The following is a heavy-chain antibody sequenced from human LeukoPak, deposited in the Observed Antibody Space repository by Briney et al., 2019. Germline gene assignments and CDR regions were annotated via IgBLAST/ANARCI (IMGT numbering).Heavy chain of an antibody. J-gene: IGHJ3*02. CDR2: INHSGST. V-gene: IGHV4-34*09. CDR3: ARDRPEVIGAFDI. D-gene: IGHD3-22*01. CDR1: GGSFSGYY. Sequence: SETLSLTCAVYGGSFSGYYWSWIRQPPGKGLEWIGEINHSGSTYYNPSLKSRVTISVDTSKNQFSLKLSSVTAADTAVYYCARDRPEVIGAFDIWGQGTMVTVSS.